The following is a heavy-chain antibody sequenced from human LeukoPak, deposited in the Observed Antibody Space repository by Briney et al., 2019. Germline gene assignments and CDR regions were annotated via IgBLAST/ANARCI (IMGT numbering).Heavy chain of an antibody. Sequence: SETLSLTCTVSGGSISSYYWSWIRQPAGKGLEWIGRIYTSGSTNYNPSLKSRVTISVDTSKNQFSLKLSSVTAADTAVYYCARFYDFSPLGGSGYYYTFDYWGQGTLVTVSS. CDR1: GGSISSYY. CDR2: IYTSGST. V-gene: IGHV4-4*07. CDR3: ARFYDFSPLGGSGYYYTFDY. D-gene: IGHD3-22*01. J-gene: IGHJ4*02.